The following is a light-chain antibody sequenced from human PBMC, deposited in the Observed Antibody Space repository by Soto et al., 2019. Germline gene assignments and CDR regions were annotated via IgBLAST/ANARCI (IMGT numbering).Light chain of an antibody. CDR1: SSDVGDYDY. J-gene: IGLJ3*02. Sequence: QSALTQPPSASGSPGQSVTISCAGTSSDVGDYDYVSWYQLHPGKAPKLLIYEVIKWPSGVPDRFSGSKTGNTASLTVSGLQAEDEADYYCSSYAGSNGVVFGGGTKVTVL. CDR3: SSYAGSNGVV. CDR2: EVI. V-gene: IGLV2-8*01.